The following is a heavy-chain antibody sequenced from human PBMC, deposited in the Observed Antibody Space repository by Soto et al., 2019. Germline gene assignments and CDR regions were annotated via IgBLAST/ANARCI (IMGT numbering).Heavy chain of an antibody. CDR3: ARVDPRGVAVVRDY. V-gene: IGHV1-18*01. CDR1: GDTFASHG. Sequence: ASVKVSCKASGDTFASHGFSWVRQAPGQGLEWMGWISGFNGQTNYALKFQGRVTLTTDASTSTAYMELRSLRSDDTAVYFCARVDPRGVAVVRDYWGQGTLVTVSS. D-gene: IGHD3-10*01. CDR2: ISGFNGQT. J-gene: IGHJ4*02.